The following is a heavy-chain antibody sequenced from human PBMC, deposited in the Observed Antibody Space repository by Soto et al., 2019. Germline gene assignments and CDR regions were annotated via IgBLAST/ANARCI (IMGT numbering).Heavy chain of an antibody. Sequence: QVQLVQSGAEVKKPGSSVKVSCKASGGTFSSYTISWVRQAPGQGLEWMGRIIPILGIANYAQKFQGRVTITADKSTSTAYMELSSLRSEDTAVYYCAIRYCSGCSCPTQIDYWGQGTLVTVSS. CDR2: IIPILGIA. V-gene: IGHV1-69*02. CDR1: GGTFSSYT. CDR3: AIRYCSGCSCPTQIDY. J-gene: IGHJ4*02. D-gene: IGHD2-15*01.